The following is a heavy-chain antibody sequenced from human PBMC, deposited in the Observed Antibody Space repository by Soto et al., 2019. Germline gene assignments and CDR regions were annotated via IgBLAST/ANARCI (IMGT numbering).Heavy chain of an antibody. Sequence: GGSLRLSCAASGFTFSGYAMSWVRQAPGKGLEWVSAISGSGGSTYYADAVEGRFTISRENSKTTLYLQINSLTAADTAVYYCAKDLYGDYVYYYYYMDVWGKGTTVTVSS. D-gene: IGHD4-17*01. CDR2: ISGSGGST. J-gene: IGHJ6*03. CDR1: GFTFSGYA. CDR3: AKDLYGDYVYYYYYMDV. V-gene: IGHV3-23*01.